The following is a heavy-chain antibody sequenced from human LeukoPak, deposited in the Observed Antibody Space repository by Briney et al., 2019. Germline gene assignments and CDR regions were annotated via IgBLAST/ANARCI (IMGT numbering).Heavy chain of an antibody. V-gene: IGHV3-23*01. D-gene: IGHD3-22*01. CDR3: AAKAREVVVITTIWLDP. Sequence: AGGSLRLSCAASGFTFSSYAMSWVRQAPGKGLEWVSAISGSGGSTYYADSVKGRFTISRDNSKNTLYLQMNSLRAEDTAVYYCAAKAREVVVITTIWLDPWGQGTLVTVSS. CDR2: ISGSGGST. CDR1: GFTFSSYA. J-gene: IGHJ5*02.